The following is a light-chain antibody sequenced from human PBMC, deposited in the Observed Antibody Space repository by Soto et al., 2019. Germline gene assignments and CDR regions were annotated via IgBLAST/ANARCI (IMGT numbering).Light chain of an antibody. CDR3: QQYDNLPPLT. Sequence: EIVMTQSPATLSVSPGERATLSCRASQSVRSNLAWYQQKPGQAPRLLIYEASTRATGIPARFSGSGSGTEFTLTIRSLQSEDFAVYYCQQYDNLPPLTFGGWTKVEIK. J-gene: IGKJ4*01. CDR2: EAS. V-gene: IGKV3-15*01. CDR1: QSVRSN.